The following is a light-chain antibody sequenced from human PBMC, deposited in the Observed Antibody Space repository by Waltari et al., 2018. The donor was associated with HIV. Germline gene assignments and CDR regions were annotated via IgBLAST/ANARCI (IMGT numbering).Light chain of an antibody. Sequence: QSALTQPRSVSGSPGQSVTISCTGTSSDVGDYNSVSWYQQLPGKAPKLMIYDVSKWPSGVPDRFSGSKSGNTASLTISGLQAEDEADYYCCSYAGTYTYVFGTGTKVTVL. CDR3: CSYAGTYTYV. V-gene: IGLV2-11*01. J-gene: IGLJ1*01. CDR1: SSDVGDYNS. CDR2: DVS.